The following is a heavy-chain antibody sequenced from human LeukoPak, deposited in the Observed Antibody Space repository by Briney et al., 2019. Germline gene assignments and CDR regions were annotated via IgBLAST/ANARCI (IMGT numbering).Heavy chain of an antibody. CDR1: GYTFTGYY. CDR3: STLKSSQTHYYYYGTDV. Sequence: ASVKVSCKASGYTFTGYYMHWVRQAPGQGLEWMGWINPNSGGTNYAQKFQGRVTMTSDTSISTAYMELTSLTSDDTAVYYCSTLKSSQTHYYYYGTDVWGQGTTVTVSS. J-gene: IGHJ6*02. CDR2: INPNSGGT. V-gene: IGHV1-2*02.